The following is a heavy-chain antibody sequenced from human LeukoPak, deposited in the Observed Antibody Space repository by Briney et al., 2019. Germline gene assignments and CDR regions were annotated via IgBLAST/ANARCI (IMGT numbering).Heavy chain of an antibody. V-gene: IGHV1-2*06. D-gene: IGHD3-22*01. CDR3: VRDIDYHDSSGLGGGYYYYYYMDV. CDR1: GYTFIDYH. CDR2: INPKSGGT. J-gene: IGHJ6*03. Sequence: ASVKVSCKASGYTFIDYHLHWVRQAPGQGLEWMGRINPKSGGTNYAQKFQGRVTMTRDTSISTAYMELSSLRSDDTAVYFCVRDIDYHDSSGLGGGYYYYYYMDVWGRGTTVTVSS.